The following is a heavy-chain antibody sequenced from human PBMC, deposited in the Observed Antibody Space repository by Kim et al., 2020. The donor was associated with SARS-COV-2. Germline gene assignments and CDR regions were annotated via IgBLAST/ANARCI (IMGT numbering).Heavy chain of an antibody. J-gene: IGHJ4*02. CDR2: ISWNSGSI. Sequence: GGSLRLSCAASGFTFDDYAMHWFRQAPGKGLEWVSGISWNSGSIGYADSVKGRFTISRDNAKNSLYLQMNSLRAEDTALYYCAKAETYYYGSGSSDYWGQGTLVTVSS. CDR1: GFTFDDYA. D-gene: IGHD3-10*01. CDR3: AKAETYYYGSGSSDY. V-gene: IGHV3-9*01.